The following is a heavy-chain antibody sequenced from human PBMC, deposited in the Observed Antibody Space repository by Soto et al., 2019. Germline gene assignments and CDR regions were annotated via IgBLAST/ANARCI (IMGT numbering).Heavy chain of an antibody. CDR2: IIPIFGTA. J-gene: IGHJ4*02. CDR1: GGTFSSYA. Sequence: QVQLVQSGAEVKKPGSSVKVSCKASGGTFSSYAISWVRQAPGQGLEWMGGIIPIFGTANYAQKFQGRVTITADESTSKAYMELRSLRSEDTAVYYCARGAHYYDSSGYSPYYFDYWGQGTLVTVSS. CDR3: ARGAHYYDSSGYSPYYFDY. V-gene: IGHV1-69*01. D-gene: IGHD3-22*01.